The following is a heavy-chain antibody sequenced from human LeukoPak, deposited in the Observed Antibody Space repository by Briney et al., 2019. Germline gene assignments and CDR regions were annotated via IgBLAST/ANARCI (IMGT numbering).Heavy chain of an antibody. CDR2: ISGSGGSI. D-gene: IGHD3-10*01. Sequence: GGSLRLSCAASGFTFSSYGMSWVRQAPGKGLEWVSAISGSGGSIYYADSVKGRFTISRDNSKNTLYLQMNSLRPEDTAVYYCARDGYYGSGSYNKFDYWGQGTLVTVSS. CDR1: GFTFSSYG. CDR3: ARDGYYGSGSYNKFDY. V-gene: IGHV3-23*01. J-gene: IGHJ4*02.